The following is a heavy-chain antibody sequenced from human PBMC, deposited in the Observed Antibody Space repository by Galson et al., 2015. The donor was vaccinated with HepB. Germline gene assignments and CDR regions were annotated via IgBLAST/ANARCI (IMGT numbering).Heavy chain of an antibody. D-gene: IGHD5/OR15-5a*01. V-gene: IGHV3-23*01. CDR2: IGISGDNI. CDR1: GFPFSSYA. J-gene: IGHJ3*02. Sequence: SLRLSCAASGFPFSSYAMKWVRQAPGRGLEWVSVIGISGDNIHYADSVEGRFAISRDNSKNTLYLQMNSPRAEDTAVYYCAVYTQRSALDIWGQGTLATVSS. CDR3: AVYTQRSALDI.